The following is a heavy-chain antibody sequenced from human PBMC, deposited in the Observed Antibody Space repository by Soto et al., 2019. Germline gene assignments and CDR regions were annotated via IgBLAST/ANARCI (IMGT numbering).Heavy chain of an antibody. J-gene: IGHJ6*03. Sequence: ASVKVSCKASGYTFTSYAMHWVRQAPGQRLEWMGWINAGNGNTKYSQKFQGRVTITRDTSASTAYMELSSLRSEDTAVYYCARDAHDYSIFYYYYMDVWGKGTTVTVSS. CDR2: INAGNGNT. CDR1: GYTFTSYA. CDR3: ARDAHDYSIFYYYYMDV. D-gene: IGHD4-4*01. V-gene: IGHV1-3*01.